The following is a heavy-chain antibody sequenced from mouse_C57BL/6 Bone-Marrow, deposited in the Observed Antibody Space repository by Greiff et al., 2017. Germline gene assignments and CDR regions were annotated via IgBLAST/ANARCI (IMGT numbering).Heavy chain of an antibody. Sequence: DVKLVESGGGLVKPGGSLKLSCAASGFTFSSYAMSWVRQTPEKRLEWVATISDGGSYTYYPDNVKGRFTISRDNAKNNLYLQMSHLKSEDTAMYYCARVAYWGQGTLVTVSA. J-gene: IGHJ3*01. CDR2: ISDGGSYT. CDR3: ARVAY. V-gene: IGHV5-4*03. CDR1: GFTFSSYA.